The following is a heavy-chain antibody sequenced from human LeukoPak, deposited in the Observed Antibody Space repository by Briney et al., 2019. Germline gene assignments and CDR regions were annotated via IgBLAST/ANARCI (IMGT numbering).Heavy chain of an antibody. CDR3: AREVSGDPWHNWLDP. D-gene: IGHD4-17*01. CDR2: INNDGSST. J-gene: IGHJ5*02. V-gene: IGHV3-74*01. Sequence: GGSLRLSCAASGFTFRSHWMHWVRQAPGKGLVWVSRINNDGSSTTYADSVKGRFTISTDNAKSTLYLQMNSLGADDTAVYYCAREVSGDPWHNWLDPWGQGSLVTVSS. CDR1: GFTFRSHW.